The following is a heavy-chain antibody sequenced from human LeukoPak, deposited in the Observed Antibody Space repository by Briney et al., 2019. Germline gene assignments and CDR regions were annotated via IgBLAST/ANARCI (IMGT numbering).Heavy chain of an antibody. CDR1: GGTFSSYA. V-gene: IGHV1-69*05. CDR3: ARDRKWSAAIFDAFDI. CDR2: IIPIFGTA. D-gene: IGHD3-3*01. Sequence: ASVKVSCKASGGTFSSYAISWVRQAPGQGLEWTGRIIPIFGTANYARKFQGRVTITTDESTSTAYMELSSLRSEDTAVYYYARDRKWSAAIFDAFDIWGQGTMVTVSS. J-gene: IGHJ3*02.